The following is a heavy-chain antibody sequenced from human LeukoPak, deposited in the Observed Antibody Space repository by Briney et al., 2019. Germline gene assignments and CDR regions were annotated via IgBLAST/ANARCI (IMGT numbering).Heavy chain of an antibody. CDR2: ISAYNGIT. Sequence: ASVKVSCKASGYTFTSYGISWVRQAPGQGLEWMGWISAYNGITNYAQKLQGRVTMTTDTSTSTAYMELRSLRSDDTAVYYCARENYDSSGYYEYNWFDPWGQGTLVTVSS. D-gene: IGHD3-22*01. V-gene: IGHV1-18*01. CDR3: ARENYDSSGYYEYNWFDP. J-gene: IGHJ5*02. CDR1: GYTFTSYG.